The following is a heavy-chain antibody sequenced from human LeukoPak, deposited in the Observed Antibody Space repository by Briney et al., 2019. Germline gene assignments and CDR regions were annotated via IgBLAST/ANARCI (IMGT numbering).Heavy chain of an antibody. V-gene: IGHV3-23*01. D-gene: IGHD2-21*01. CDR1: GITFSRFW. Sequence: PTGGSLRLSCAASGITFSRFWMSWVRQAPGKGLEWVSTISVSGGSTDYADSVKGRFTISRDNSKNTLFLQMNSLRAEDTAVYYCATGRGGADYWGQGALVTVSS. J-gene: IGHJ4*02. CDR3: ATGRGGADY. CDR2: ISVSGGST.